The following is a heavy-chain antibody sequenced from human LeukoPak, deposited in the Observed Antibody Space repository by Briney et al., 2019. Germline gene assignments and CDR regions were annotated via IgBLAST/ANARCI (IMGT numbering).Heavy chain of an antibody. D-gene: IGHD1-1*01. Sequence: ASVKVSCKASRYTFTSYGISWVRQAPGQGLEWMGWISAYNGNTFYAQNLQGRVTMTTDTSTSTAYMELRSLRSDDTAVYYCARVQKGFSDYWGQGTLVTVSS. CDR1: RYTFTSYG. CDR2: ISAYNGNT. J-gene: IGHJ4*02. V-gene: IGHV1-18*01. CDR3: ARVQKGFSDY.